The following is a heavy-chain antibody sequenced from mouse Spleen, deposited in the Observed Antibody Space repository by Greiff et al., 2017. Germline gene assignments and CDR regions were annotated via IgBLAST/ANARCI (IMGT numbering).Heavy chain of an antibody. CDR2: INYDGSST. V-gene: IGHV5-16*01. CDR3: ARGVDYYAMDY. Sequence: EVQRVESEGGLVQPGSSMKLSCTASGFTFSDYYMAWVRQVPEKGLEWVANINYDGSSTYYLDSLKSRFIISRDNAKNILYLQMSSLKSEDTATYYCARGVDYYAMDYWGQGTSVTVSS. CDR1: GFTFSDYY. D-gene: IGHD1-1*02. J-gene: IGHJ4*01.